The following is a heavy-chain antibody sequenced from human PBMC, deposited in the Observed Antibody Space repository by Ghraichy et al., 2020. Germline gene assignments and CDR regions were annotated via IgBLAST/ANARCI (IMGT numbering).Heavy chain of an antibody. Sequence: ASVKVSCKASGYTFTSYDIIWVRQSPVQGLEWMGWMNPNSGNTGYAQKFQGRVTMTRNTSISTAYMELSSLRSEDTAVYYCARGYYDSSGYYDWGQGTLVTVSS. V-gene: IGHV1-8*01. CDR3: ARGYYDSSGYYD. D-gene: IGHD3-22*01. CDR2: MNPNSGNT. J-gene: IGHJ4*02. CDR1: GYTFTSYD.